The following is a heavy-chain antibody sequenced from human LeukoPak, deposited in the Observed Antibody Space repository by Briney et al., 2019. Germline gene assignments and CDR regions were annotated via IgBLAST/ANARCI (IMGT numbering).Heavy chain of an antibody. CDR1: GYTFTGYY. D-gene: IGHD3-10*01. J-gene: IGHJ6*02. CDR2: INPNSGGT. Sequence: ASVKVSCKASGYTFTGYYMHWVRQAPGQGLEWMGWINPNSGGTNYAQKFQGRVTMTRDTSISTAYMELSRLRSDDTAVYYCAREAYYGSGSYLTNYGMDVWGQGTTVTVSS. V-gene: IGHV1-2*02. CDR3: AREAYYGSGSYLTNYGMDV.